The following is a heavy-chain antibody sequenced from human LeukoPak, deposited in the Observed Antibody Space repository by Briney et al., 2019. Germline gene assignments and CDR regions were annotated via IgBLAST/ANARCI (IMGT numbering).Heavy chain of an antibody. CDR3: ARDKLLEYGNWFDP. Sequence: GGSLRLSCAASGFIINRSYMTWVRQAPGKGLEWVSIIHNDGTTYYADSVKGRFTISRDDSKNTIYLQMNSLRAEDTAVYYCARDKLLEYGNWFDPWGQGTLVSVSS. J-gene: IGHJ5*02. V-gene: IGHV3-66*01. CDR1: GFIINRSY. D-gene: IGHD4/OR15-4a*01. CDR2: IHNDGTT.